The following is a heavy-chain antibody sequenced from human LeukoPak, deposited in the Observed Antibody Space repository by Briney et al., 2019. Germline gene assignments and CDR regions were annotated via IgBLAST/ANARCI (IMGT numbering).Heavy chain of an antibody. D-gene: IGHD6-6*01. CDR3: ARAAYASSSDS. V-gene: IGHV3-7*05. Sequence: GGSLRLSRVAFGFALSSYWMAWVRQAPGRGLAWVASVDLDGGGKYSVDSVKGRFTISRDNAKNSLYLQMDSLRAEDTAVYYCARAAYASSSDSWGEGTLVTVSS. CDR2: VDLDGGGK. J-gene: IGHJ4*02. CDR1: GFALSSYW.